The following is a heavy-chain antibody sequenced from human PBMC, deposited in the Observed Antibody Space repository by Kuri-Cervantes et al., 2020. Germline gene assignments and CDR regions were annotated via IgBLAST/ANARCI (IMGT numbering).Heavy chain of an antibody. CDR2: ISSSASTI. D-gene: IGHD3-22*01. V-gene: IGHV3-11*04. Sequence: LSLTCAASGFTFSDYYMSWIRQSPGKGLEWVSYISSSASTIYYADSVKGRFTISKDNAKNSLYLQMNSLRAEDTAVYYCASLVYYYDSSGYYHPTPFDYWGQGTLVTVSS. CDR1: GFTFSDYY. J-gene: IGHJ4*02. CDR3: ASLVYYYDSSGYYHPTPFDY.